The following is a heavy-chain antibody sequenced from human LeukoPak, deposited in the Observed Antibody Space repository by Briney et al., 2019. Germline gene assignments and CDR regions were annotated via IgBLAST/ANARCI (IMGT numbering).Heavy chain of an antibody. CDR1: GGSISSGGYY. CDR2: IYYSGST. Sequence: PSQTLSLTCTVSGGSISSGGYYWSWIRQHPGKGLEWIGYIYYSGSTYYNPSLKSRVTISVDTSKNQFSLKLSSVTAADTAVYYCARVEYYYGSGSHSRALESFHFDYWGQGTLVTVSS. V-gene: IGHV4-31*03. J-gene: IGHJ4*02. D-gene: IGHD3-10*01. CDR3: ARVEYYYGSGSHSRALESFHFDY.